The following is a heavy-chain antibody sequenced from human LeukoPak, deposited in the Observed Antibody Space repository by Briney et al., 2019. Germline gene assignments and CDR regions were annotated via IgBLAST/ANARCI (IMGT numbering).Heavy chain of an antibody. CDR2: INPNSGGT. Sequence: GASVKVSCKASGYTFTGYYIRWVRQAPGQGLEWMGWINPNSGGTNYAQKFQGRVTMTRDTSISTAYMELSRLRSDDTAVYYCAREGLVATDYYYGMDVWGQGTTVTVSS. D-gene: IGHD5-12*01. J-gene: IGHJ6*02. CDR1: GYTFTGYY. CDR3: AREGLVATDYYYGMDV. V-gene: IGHV1-2*02.